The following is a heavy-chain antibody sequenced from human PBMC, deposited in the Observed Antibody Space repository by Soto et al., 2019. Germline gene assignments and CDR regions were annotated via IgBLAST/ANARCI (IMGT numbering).Heavy chain of an antibody. J-gene: IGHJ4*02. D-gene: IGHD6-13*01. Sequence: ASVKVSCKASGYTFSSYYMHWVRQAPGQGLEWMGVIIPSGGGTSYAQKFQDRVTMTRDTSTTTVYMEVSSLRSEDTAVYYCARGIAAAAYFDYWGQGTPVTVSS. V-gene: IGHV1-46*01. CDR2: IIPSGGGT. CDR3: ARGIAAAAYFDY. CDR1: GYTFSSYY.